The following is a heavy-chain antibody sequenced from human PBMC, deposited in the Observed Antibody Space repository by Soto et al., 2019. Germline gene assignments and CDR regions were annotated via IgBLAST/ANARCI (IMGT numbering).Heavy chain of an antibody. V-gene: IGHV3-23*01. CDR2: ISGSGGST. CDR1: VFTFSSYA. D-gene: IGHD3-10*01. J-gene: IGHJ6*02. CDR3: AKEGSSEVRALRYYGMNV. Sequence: LRLSCAASVFTFSSYAMSWVRQAPGKGLEWVSAISGSGGSTYYADSVKVRFTISRDNSKNTLYLQMNSLRAEDTAVYYCAKEGSSEVRALRYYGMNVWGQGTTVNVSS.